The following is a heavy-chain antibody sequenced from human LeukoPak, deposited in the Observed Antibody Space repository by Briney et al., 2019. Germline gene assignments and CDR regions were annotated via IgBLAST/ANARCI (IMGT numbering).Heavy chain of an antibody. CDR1: GGSMYSYY. J-gene: IGHJ5*02. V-gene: IGHV4-4*07. CDR3: ARGDYYDGGGRNWFDP. CDR2: IHTSWTT. D-gene: IGHD3-16*01. Sequence: SETPSLTCSVSGGSMYSYYWSFIRQAAGKGLEGIGRIHTSWTTYYNPSLKSRVNFSVDTSMKQFSLRLTSVTAADTAVYYCARGDYYDGGGRNWFDPWGQGTLVTVSP.